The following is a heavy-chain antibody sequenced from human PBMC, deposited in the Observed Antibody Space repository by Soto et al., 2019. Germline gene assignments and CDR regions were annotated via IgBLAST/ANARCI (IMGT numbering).Heavy chain of an antibody. J-gene: IGHJ6*02. CDR3: ARDLWGYCGTDCYPLDV. Sequence: QVQLQESGPGLVKPSETLSLTCTVSGGSISGYYWSWIRQPPGKGLEWIGYMYKTGSTVYNPSFKSRVTISVDTAKNQFSLKLNSGPAADTAVYYCARDLWGYCGTDCYPLDVWGQGTTVTVSS. D-gene: IGHD2-21*02. V-gene: IGHV4-59*01. CDR1: GGSISGYY. CDR2: MYKTGST.